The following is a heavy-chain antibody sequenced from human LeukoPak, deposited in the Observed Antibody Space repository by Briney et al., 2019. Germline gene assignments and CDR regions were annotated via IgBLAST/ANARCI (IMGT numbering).Heavy chain of an antibody. CDR1: GGSISSYY. CDR2: ISYSGST. CDR3: ATLGVRFGERWFDP. J-gene: IGHJ5*02. D-gene: IGHD3-10*01. Sequence: SETLSLTCTVSGGSISSYYWSWIRQPPGKGLEWIGYISYSGSTNYNPSLKSRVTISVDTSKNQFSLKLSSVTAADTAVYYCATLGVRFGERWFDPWGQGTLVTVSS. V-gene: IGHV4-59*01.